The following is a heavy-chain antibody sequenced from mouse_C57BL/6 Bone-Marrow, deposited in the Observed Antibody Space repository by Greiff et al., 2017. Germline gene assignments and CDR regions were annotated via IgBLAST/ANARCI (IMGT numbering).Heavy chain of an antibody. CDR1: GYTFTSYS. CDR3: AVSIDRAWLAC. CDR2: IYPRSGNT. J-gene: IGHJ3*01. D-gene: IGHD2-10*02. Sequence: VQLQQSGAELARPGASVKLSCKASGYTFTSYSLSWVKQRTGQGLEWIGEIYPRSGNTYYNETFMGKATLTADQSPSTAYLELRSLTSEDAAVDFCAVSIDRAWLACWGQGTLLTVSA. V-gene: IGHV1-81*01.